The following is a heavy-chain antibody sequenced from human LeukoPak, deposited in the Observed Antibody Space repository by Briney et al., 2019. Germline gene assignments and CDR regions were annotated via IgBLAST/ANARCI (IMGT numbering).Heavy chain of an antibody. CDR1: GFTFSSYS. J-gene: IGHJ6*02. CDR2: ISSSSSYI. Sequence: GGSLRLSCAASGFTFSSYSMNWVRQAPGKGLEWVSSISSSSSYIYYADSVKGRFTISRDNAKNSLYLQMNSLRAEDTAVYYCARERGYCSSTSCHSMDVWGQGTTVTVSS. CDR3: ARERGYCSSTSCHSMDV. V-gene: IGHV3-21*01. D-gene: IGHD2-2*01.